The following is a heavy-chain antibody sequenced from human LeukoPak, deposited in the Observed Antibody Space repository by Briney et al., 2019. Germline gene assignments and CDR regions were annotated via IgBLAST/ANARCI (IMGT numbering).Heavy chain of an antibody. CDR2: ISTTGGTT. Sequence: GGSLRLSCAASGLTFSSYGMSWVRQAPGRGLEWVSAISTTGGTTYYADSVRGRFTISRDNSRNTLYLQMNSLRAEDTAVYYCARGYDSGGYLYPKYFDHWGQGTLVTVSS. V-gene: IGHV3-23*01. D-gene: IGHD3-22*01. CDR1: GLTFSSYG. J-gene: IGHJ4*02. CDR3: ARGYDSGGYLYPKYFDH.